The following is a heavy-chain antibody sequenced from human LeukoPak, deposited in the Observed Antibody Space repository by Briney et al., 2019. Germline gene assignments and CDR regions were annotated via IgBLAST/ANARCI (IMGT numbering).Heavy chain of an antibody. D-gene: IGHD3-10*01. CDR3: ARAVPTARGRLDY. CDR1: GFTFSRYA. V-gene: IGHV3-64*01. Sequence: GGSLRLSCAASGFTFSRYAMHWVRQAPGKGLEYVSAISSNGGSTYYANSVKGRFTISRYNSKNTLYLQMGSLRAEDMAVYYCARAVPTARGRLDYWGQGTLVTVSS. J-gene: IGHJ4*02. CDR2: ISSNGGST.